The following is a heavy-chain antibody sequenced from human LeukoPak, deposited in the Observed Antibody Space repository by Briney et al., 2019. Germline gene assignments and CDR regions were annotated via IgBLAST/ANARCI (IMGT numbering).Heavy chain of an antibody. V-gene: IGHV4-59*01. Sequence: TSETLSLTCTVSGGSISSYYWSWIRQPPGKGLEWIGYINYSGSTNYNPSLKSRVTISVDTSKNQFSLKLSSVTAADTAVYYCAGLGGAAAGFDYWGQGTLVTVSS. J-gene: IGHJ4*02. CDR3: AGLGGAAAGFDY. CDR2: INYSGST. D-gene: IGHD6-13*01. CDR1: GGSISSYY.